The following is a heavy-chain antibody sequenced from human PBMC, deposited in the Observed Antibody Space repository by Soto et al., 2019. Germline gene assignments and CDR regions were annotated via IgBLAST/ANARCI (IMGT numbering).Heavy chain of an antibody. D-gene: IGHD3-16*02. CDR3: ARAARGDYVWGSYRPTDY. CDR1: GFTFSSYS. J-gene: IGHJ4*02. CDR2: ISSSSSYI. Sequence: EVQLVESGGGLVKPGGSLRLSCAASGFTFSSYSMNWVRQAPGKGLEWVSSISSSSSYIYYADSVKGRFTISRDNAKNSLYLQMNSLRAEDTAVYYCARAARGDYVWGSYRPTDYWGQGTLVTVSS. V-gene: IGHV3-21*01.